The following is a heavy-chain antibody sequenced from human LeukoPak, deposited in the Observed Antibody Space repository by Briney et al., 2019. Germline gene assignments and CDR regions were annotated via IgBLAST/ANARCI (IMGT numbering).Heavy chain of an antibody. Sequence: SETLSLTCTVSGGSTSSSNYYWSWIRQHPGKGLEWIGYIYYSGSTYYNPSLKSRVTISVDTSKNQFSLKLSSVTAADTAVYYCARNIAAAGIDYWGQGTLVTVSS. J-gene: IGHJ4*02. D-gene: IGHD6-13*01. V-gene: IGHV4-31*03. CDR2: IYYSGST. CDR3: ARNIAAAGIDY. CDR1: GGSTSSSNYY.